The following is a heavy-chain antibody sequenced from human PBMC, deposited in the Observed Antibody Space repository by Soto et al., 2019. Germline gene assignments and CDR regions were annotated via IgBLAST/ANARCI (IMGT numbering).Heavy chain of an antibody. J-gene: IGHJ6*02. CDR3: ASYSGSYYIDYYYYGMDV. V-gene: IGHV1-69*06. CDR1: GGTFSSYS. D-gene: IGHD1-26*01. CDR2: IIPIFGTA. Sequence: SVEVSCKASGGTFSSYSISWVRQAPGQGLEWMGGIIPIFGTANYAQKFQGRVTITADKSTSTAYMELSSLRSEDTAVYYCASYSGSYYIDYYYYGMDVWGQGTTVTVSS.